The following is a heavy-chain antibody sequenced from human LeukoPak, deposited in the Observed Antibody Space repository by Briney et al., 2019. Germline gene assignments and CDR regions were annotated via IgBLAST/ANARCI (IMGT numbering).Heavy chain of an antibody. D-gene: IGHD5-18*01. CDR2: ISSTSSYI. Sequence: GGSLRLSCAASGLTFSSYSMNWVRQAPGKGLEWVSSISSTSSYIFYADSLKGRFTISRDNAKNSLFLQMNGLRAEDTAVYYCARGAGGYSYATHLDYWGQGTLVTVSS. CDR1: GLTFSSYS. J-gene: IGHJ4*02. CDR3: ARGAGGYSYATHLDY. V-gene: IGHV3-21*01.